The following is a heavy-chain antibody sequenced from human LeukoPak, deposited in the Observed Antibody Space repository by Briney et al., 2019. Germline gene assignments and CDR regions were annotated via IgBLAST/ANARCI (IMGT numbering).Heavy chain of an antibody. CDR2: IHADGGRT. Sequence: GGSLRLSCAASGFAFADYAMHWVRQIPGKGLECVAHIHADGGRTFYADSVKGRFTVSRDNGKNSLFLQMDSLTSDDAALYYCSTWAFYHGLDVWGQGATVIVSS. J-gene: IGHJ6*02. D-gene: IGHD2/OR15-2a*01. CDR1: GFAFADYA. CDR3: STWAFYHGLDV. V-gene: IGHV3-43*02.